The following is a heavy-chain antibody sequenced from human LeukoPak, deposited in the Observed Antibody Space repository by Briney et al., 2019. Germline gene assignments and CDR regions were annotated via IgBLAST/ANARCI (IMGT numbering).Heavy chain of an antibody. D-gene: IGHD3-22*01. CDR1: GFTFSDHY. V-gene: IGHV3-72*01. CDR3: ASKFYDSRGYYKDY. Sequence: PGGSLRLSCAVSGFTFSDHYMDWVRQAPGEGLEWVGRTRNKANSYTTEYAASVKGRFTISRDDSKNSLYLQMNSLKTEDTAVYYCASKFYDSRGYYKDYWGQGTLVTVSS. CDR2: TRNKANSYTT. J-gene: IGHJ4*02.